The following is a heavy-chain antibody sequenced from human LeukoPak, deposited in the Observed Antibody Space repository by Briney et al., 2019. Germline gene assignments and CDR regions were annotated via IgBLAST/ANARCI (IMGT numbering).Heavy chain of an antibody. CDR3: ARVGVRTSGNYYLLDY. CDR2: IWSDGSNI. CDR1: GFTFSNYG. D-gene: IGHD3-10*01. Sequence: GGSLRLSCAASGFTFSNYGMHWVRQAPGKGLEWVALIWSDGSNIYYADSVKGRFTISRDNSKNTLYLQMNSLRDEDTAVYYCARVGVRTSGNYYLLDYWGQGALVTVSS. V-gene: IGHV3-33*01. J-gene: IGHJ4*02.